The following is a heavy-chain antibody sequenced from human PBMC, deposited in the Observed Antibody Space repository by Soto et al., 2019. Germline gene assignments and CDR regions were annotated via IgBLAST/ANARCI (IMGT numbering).Heavy chain of an antibody. Sequence: LSLTCAVYGGSFIGYYWSWIRQPPGKGLECIGEINHSGSTNYNPSLKSRVTISVDTSKNQFSLKLSSVTAADTAVYYCAREKINFIAARTLDYWGQGTLVTVSS. V-gene: IGHV4-34*01. J-gene: IGHJ4*02. CDR3: AREKINFIAARTLDY. D-gene: IGHD6-6*01. CDR2: INHSGST. CDR1: GGSFIGYY.